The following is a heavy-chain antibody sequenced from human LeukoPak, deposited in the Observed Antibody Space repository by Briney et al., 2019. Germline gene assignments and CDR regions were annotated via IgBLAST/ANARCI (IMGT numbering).Heavy chain of an antibody. V-gene: IGHV3-53*01. CDR3: ARVSPHPIIDV. Sequence: PGGSLRLSCAAAGFTVSSNYMSWVRQAPGKGLEWVSVIYTGGSTYNADSVKGRFIISRDNSKNTPYLQMNRLRADDTAVYYCARVSPHPIIDVWGKGTTVTVSS. CDR1: GFTVSSNY. CDR2: IYTGGST. J-gene: IGHJ6*03.